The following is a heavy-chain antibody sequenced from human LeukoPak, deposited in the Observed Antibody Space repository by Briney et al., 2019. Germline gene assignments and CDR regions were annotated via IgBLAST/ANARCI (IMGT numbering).Heavy chain of an antibody. J-gene: IGHJ4*02. CDR3: SKWGDYDVLTGYYDSDF. CDR2: ILGSGRSA. Sequence: GGSLRLSCAASGYTFNNYAMSWVRQAPGKGLEWVSAILGSGRSAYYADSVKGRFTISRDNSKNSLFLQMNSLRVEDTALYYCSKWGDYDVLTGYYDSDFWGQGTLVTVSA. CDR1: GYTFNNYA. V-gene: IGHV3-23*01. D-gene: IGHD3-9*01.